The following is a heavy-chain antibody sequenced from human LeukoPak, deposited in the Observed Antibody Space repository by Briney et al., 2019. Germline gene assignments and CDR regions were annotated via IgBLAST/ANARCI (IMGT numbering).Heavy chain of an antibody. Sequence: PGAPLRLSCAASGFTFSSYAMSWVRQAPGKGLEWVSGISGSGGNTYYADSVKGRFTISRDNSKNTLYLQMNSLRAEDTAVYYCAKFPAEAPGDWGQGTLVTVSS. CDR1: GFTFSSYA. J-gene: IGHJ4*02. V-gene: IGHV3-23*01. D-gene: IGHD6-6*01. CDR2: ISGSGGNT. CDR3: AKFPAEAPGD.